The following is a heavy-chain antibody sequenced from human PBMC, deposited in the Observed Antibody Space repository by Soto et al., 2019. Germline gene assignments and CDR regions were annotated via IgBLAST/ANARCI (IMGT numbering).Heavy chain of an antibody. CDR1: GYSFTTYW. CDR3: ARHPYYDSSGYPDY. Sequence: PGESLKISCQCSGYSFTTYWIGWVRQMPGKGPEWMGIIYPGDSDSRYSPSFQGQVTISADKSLTTAYLQWSSLKASDTAMYYCARHPYYDSSGYPDYWGQGTLVTVS. D-gene: IGHD3-22*01. J-gene: IGHJ4*02. V-gene: IGHV5-51*01. CDR2: IYPGDSDS.